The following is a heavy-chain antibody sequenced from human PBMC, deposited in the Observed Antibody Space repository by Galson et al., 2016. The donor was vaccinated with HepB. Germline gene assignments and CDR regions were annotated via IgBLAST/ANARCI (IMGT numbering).Heavy chain of an antibody. CDR2: IYWADDK. D-gene: IGHD3-10*01. CDR3: AHIDITGIQGVITGPI. Sequence: PALVKPTQTLTLTCTFSGFSLSTGGVGVGWIRQPPGKALEWLALIYWADDKRYSPSLKSRLTITKDTSKNQVVLRMTNMDPVDTGTYYCAHIDITGIQGVITGPIWGQGTMVTVSS. V-gene: IGHV2-5*02. CDR1: GFSLSTGGVG. J-gene: IGHJ3*02.